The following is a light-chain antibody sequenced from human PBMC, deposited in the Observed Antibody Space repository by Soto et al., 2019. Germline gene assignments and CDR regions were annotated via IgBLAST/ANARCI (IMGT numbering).Light chain of an antibody. Sequence: DSQRTHPPFSRPAPVAETVPMPFRASQNIHSYLNWYQHKPGKAPNLLIYAASSLHSGVPSRFSGSGSGTHFTLTISSLQPEDSAIYYCQQSYNNPTFGQGTRLEI. CDR2: AAS. J-gene: IGKJ5*01. V-gene: IGKV1-39*01. CDR1: QNIHSY. CDR3: QQSYNNPT.